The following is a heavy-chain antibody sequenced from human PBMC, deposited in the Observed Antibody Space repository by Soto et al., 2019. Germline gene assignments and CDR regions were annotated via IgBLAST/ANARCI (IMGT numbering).Heavy chain of an antibody. CDR1: GGSINTVNYY. Sequence: SETLSLTCTVSGGSINTVNYYWSWIRQSPDKGLECIGHIYNGGTTYNNPSLTSRVTISVDTSNNQFSLKLSSVSAADTAVYYCARGSSGDKVDYWGQGTLVTVSS. J-gene: IGHJ4*02. CDR2: IYNGGTT. CDR3: ARGSSGDKVDY. V-gene: IGHV4-30-4*01. D-gene: IGHD7-27*01.